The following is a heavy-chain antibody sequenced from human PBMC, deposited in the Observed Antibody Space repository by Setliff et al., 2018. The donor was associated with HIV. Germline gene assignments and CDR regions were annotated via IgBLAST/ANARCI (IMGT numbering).Heavy chain of an antibody. J-gene: IGHJ4*02. D-gene: IGHD4-17*01. CDR3: ASALNDYGGALDY. Sequence: SVKVSCKASGGTFSTYVISWVRQAPGQGLEWMGGIIPILGTATYTQKFQDRVTITADKSTRTVYMELSSLRSEDTAVYYCASALNDYGGALDYWGQGTLVTVSS. CDR2: IIPILGTA. CDR1: GGTFSTYV. V-gene: IGHV1-69*10.